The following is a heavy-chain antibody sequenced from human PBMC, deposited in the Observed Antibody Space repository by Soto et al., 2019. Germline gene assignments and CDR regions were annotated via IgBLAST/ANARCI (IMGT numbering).Heavy chain of an antibody. V-gene: IGHV3-23*01. CDR2: ISGSASST. CDR3: AKDLXXYXXXXAXXXYEAFDM. CDR1: GFTFSTYA. D-gene: IGHD3-16*01. Sequence: EVQLLESGGDLVQPGGSLRLSCAASGFTFSTYAMSWVRQAPGKGLQWVSTISGSASSTYYADSVKGRFTISRDNSKHTLYLQMNSLRAEDTAVYYXAKDLXXYXXXXAXXXYEAFDMWGQGTMVTVSS. J-gene: IGHJ3*02.